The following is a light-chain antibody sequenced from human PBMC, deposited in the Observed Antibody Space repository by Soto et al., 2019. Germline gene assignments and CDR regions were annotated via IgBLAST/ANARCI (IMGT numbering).Light chain of an antibody. CDR2: EVT. CDR1: SSDVGGYNY. J-gene: IGLJ1*01. V-gene: IGLV2-14*01. CDR3: ASYTSSGTRV. Sequence: QSALTQPASVSGSPGQSITISCTGTSSDVGGYNYVSWYQQHPGKAPKFMIYEVTNRPSGVSNRFSGSKSGNTASLTISGLQAEDEADYYCASYTSSGTRVFGTGTKLT.